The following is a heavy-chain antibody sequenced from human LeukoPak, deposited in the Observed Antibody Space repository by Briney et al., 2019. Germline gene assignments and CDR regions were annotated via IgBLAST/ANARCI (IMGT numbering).Heavy chain of an antibody. D-gene: IGHD4-11*01. V-gene: IGHV7-4-1*02. Sequence: GASVKVSCKASGYTFTSYAMNWVRQAPGQGLEWMGWINTNTENPTYAQGFTGRFVFSLDTSVSTAYLQISSLKAEDTAVYYCASKTNSNYFLQYYYYMDVWGKGTTVTVSS. J-gene: IGHJ6*03. CDR3: ASKTNSNYFLQYYYYMDV. CDR1: GYTFTSYA. CDR2: INTNTENP.